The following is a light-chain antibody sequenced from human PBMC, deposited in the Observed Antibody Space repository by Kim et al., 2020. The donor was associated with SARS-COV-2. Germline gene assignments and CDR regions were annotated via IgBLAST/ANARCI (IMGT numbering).Light chain of an antibody. Sequence: VAPGQTASITCSGDKLGDKYACWYQQKPGQSPVLVIYQDSKRPSGIPGRFSGSNSGNTATLTISGTQAMDEADYYCQAWDSSTAVFGGGTQLTVL. CDR2: QDS. CDR1: KLGDKY. CDR3: QAWDSSTAV. J-gene: IGLJ2*01. V-gene: IGLV3-1*01.